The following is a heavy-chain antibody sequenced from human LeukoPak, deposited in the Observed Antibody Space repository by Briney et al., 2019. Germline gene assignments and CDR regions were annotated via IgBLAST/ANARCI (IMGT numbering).Heavy chain of an antibody. D-gene: IGHD3-16*01. V-gene: IGHV3-7*04. J-gene: IGHJ4*02. CDR3: AGGTGGITEY. Sequence: GGSLRLSCAASGFALSNYGMSWVRQAPGKGLEWVANIKEDGSEKNYVDSVKGRFTISRDNSKNSLDLQMTSLRAEDTAVYYCAGGTGGITEYWGEKT. CDR1: GFALSNYG. CDR2: IKEDGSEK.